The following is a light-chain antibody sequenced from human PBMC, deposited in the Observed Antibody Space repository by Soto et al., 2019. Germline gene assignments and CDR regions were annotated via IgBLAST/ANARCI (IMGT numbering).Light chain of an antibody. CDR1: QSISIY. CDR2: EAS. CDR3: QQRANWPT. J-gene: IGKJ4*01. V-gene: IGKV3-11*01. Sequence: EIVLTQSPATLSLSPGERATLSCRASQSISIYLAWYQQKPGQAPRLLIYEASNRATGIPARFSGSGSGTDFNLTIISLGPEDSAVYYCQQRANWPTFGGGTKVDIK.